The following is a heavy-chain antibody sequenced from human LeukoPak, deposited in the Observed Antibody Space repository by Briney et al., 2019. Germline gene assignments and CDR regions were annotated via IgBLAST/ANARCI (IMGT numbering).Heavy chain of an antibody. J-gene: IGHJ4*02. V-gene: IGHV3-23*01. CDR1: GFTFSSYA. CDR3: AFLSRSFSVAYYFDY. D-gene: IGHD6-13*01. Sequence: GGSLRLSCAATGFTFSSYALGWVRQAPGKGLEWISGASESGDTTYYADSVKGRFTISRDNSKNTLYLQMDSLRAEDTAIYYCAFLSRSFSVAYYFDYWGQGTPVTVSS. CDR2: ASESGDTT.